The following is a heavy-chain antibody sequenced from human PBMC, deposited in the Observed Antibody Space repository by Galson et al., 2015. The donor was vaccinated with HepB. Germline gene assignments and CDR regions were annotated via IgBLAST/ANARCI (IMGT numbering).Heavy chain of an antibody. CDR1: GFTFNNYV. Sequence: SLRLSCAASGFTFNNYVMNWVRQSPGKGLEWVSSISGSGGSTYYAGSVKGRFTISADMSKNQFSLKVNSVTAADTAVYYCARAAGDSSTYANDYWGQGALVTVSS. J-gene: IGHJ4*02. CDR2: ISGSGGST. CDR3: ARAAGDSSTYANDY. V-gene: IGHV3-23*01. D-gene: IGHD5-18*01.